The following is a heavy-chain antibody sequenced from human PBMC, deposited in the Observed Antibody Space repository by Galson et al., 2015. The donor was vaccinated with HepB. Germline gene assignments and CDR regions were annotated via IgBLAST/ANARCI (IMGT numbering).Heavy chain of an antibody. Sequence: SLRLSCAASGFTFSSYGMHWVRQAPGKGLEWVAVISYDGSNKYYADSVKGRFTISRDNSKNTLYLQMNNLRAEDTALYYCARDPIRQGYTYGNFDYWGQGTLVTVSS. CDR1: GFTFSSYG. D-gene: IGHD5-18*01. J-gene: IGHJ4*02. CDR2: ISYDGSNK. V-gene: IGHV3-30*03. CDR3: ARDPIRQGYTYGNFDY.